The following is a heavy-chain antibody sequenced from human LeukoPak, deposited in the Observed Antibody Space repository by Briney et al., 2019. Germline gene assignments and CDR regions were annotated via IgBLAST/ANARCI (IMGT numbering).Heavy chain of an antibody. J-gene: IGHJ5*02. Sequence: PAGSLRLSCAASGFTFSHYGMTWVRQAPGKGLEGGSDISGSGASTYYADSVKGRFTISRDNSKNTLYLQMNSLRAEDTAVYYCAKTDRQWLPPGWFDPWGQGTLVTVSS. V-gene: IGHV3-23*01. CDR3: AKTDRQWLPPGWFDP. CDR2: ISGSGAST. CDR1: GFTFSHYG. D-gene: IGHD6-19*01.